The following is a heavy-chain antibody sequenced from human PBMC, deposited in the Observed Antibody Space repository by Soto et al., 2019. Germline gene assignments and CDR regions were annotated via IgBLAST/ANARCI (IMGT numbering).Heavy chain of an antibody. CDR3: ARGWEATFGVVPFPRNYGMDV. V-gene: IGHV4-34*01. J-gene: IGHJ6*02. CDR1: GGSFSGYY. D-gene: IGHD3-3*01. CDR2: INHSGST. Sequence: LSLTCAVYGGSFSGYYWSWIRQPPGKGLEWIGEINHSGSTNYNPSLKSRVTISVDTSKNQFSLKLSSVTAADTAVYYCARGWEATFGVVPFPRNYGMDVWGQGTTVTVSS.